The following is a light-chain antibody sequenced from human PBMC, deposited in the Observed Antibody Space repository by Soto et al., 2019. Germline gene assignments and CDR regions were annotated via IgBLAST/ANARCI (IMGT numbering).Light chain of an antibody. CDR1: SRGYNF. J-gene: IGLJ2*01. CDR2: EDS. CDR3: CSYANTTTVV. V-gene: IGLV2-23*01. Sequence: QSVLTQPRSVSGSPGQLITISCTGTSRGYNFVSWYQQHPGKAPKLLIYEDSKRPSGVSNRFSGSKSGNTASLTISGLQAGDEADYHCCSYANTTTVVFGGGTKLTVL.